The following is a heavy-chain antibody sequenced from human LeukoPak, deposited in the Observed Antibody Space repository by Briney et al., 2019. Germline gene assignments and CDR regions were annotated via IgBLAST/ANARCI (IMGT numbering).Heavy chain of an antibody. J-gene: IGHJ4*02. V-gene: IGHV3-30*18. D-gene: IGHD2-2*01. Sequence: TGGSLRLSCAASGFTFSSYGMHWVRQAPGKGLEWVAVISYDGSNKYYADSVKGRFTISRVNSKNTLYLQMNSLRAEDTAVYYCAKASEFGTSSPYHYFDYWGQGTLVTVSS. CDR1: GFTFSSYG. CDR2: ISYDGSNK. CDR3: AKASEFGTSSPYHYFDY.